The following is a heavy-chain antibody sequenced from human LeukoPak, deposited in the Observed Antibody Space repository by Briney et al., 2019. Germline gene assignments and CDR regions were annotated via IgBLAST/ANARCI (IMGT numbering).Heavy chain of an antibody. CDR3: ARDKIVGPTTLDY. J-gene: IGHJ4*02. Sequence: PGGSLRLSCAASGFTFSSYSMNWVRQAPGKGLEWVSSISSSSSYIYYASSVKGRFTISRDNAKNSVYLEMNNLRAEDTAVYYCARDKIVGPTTLDYWGQGTLVTVSS. CDR1: GFTFSSYS. V-gene: IGHV3-21*01. D-gene: IGHD1-26*01. CDR2: ISSSSSYI.